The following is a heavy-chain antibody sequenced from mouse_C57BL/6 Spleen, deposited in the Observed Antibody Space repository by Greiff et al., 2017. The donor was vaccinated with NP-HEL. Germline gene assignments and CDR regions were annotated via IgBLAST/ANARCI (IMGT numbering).Heavy chain of an antibody. Sequence: QVQLQQPGAELVKPGASVKMSCKASGYTFTSYWITCVKQRPGQGLEWIGDIYPGSGSTNYNEKFKSKATLTVDTSSSTAYMQLSSLTSEDSAVYYCARPCYGSSYGYAMDYWGQGTSVTVSS. V-gene: IGHV1-55*01. CDR1: GYTFTSYW. D-gene: IGHD1-1*01. J-gene: IGHJ4*01. CDR2: IYPGSGST. CDR3: ARPCYGSSYGYAMDY.